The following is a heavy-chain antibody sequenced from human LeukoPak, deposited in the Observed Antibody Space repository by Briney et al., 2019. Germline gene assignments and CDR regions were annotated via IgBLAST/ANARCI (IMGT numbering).Heavy chain of an antibody. V-gene: IGHV3-49*04. CDR3: TRDFHQDY. Sequence: GGSLRLSCAASGFTFSTYWMHWVSHAPGKGLEWVGFIRTKTYGATAEYAASVKGRFSISRDGSKSIAYLQVDSLKTEDTAMYYCTRDFHQDYWGQGTLVTVSS. CDR1: GFTFSTYW. D-gene: IGHD2-15*01. J-gene: IGHJ4*02. CDR2: IRTKTYGATA.